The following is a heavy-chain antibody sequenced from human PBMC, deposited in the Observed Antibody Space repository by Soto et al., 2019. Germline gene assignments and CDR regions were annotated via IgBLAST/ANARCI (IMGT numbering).Heavy chain of an antibody. CDR3: AADNDYVWGSYVVAFDI. D-gene: IGHD3-16*01. V-gene: IGHV1-58*01. CDR2: IVVGSGNT. J-gene: IGHJ3*02. Sequence: SVKVSCKASGFTFTSSAVQWVRQARGQRLEWIGWIVVGSGNTNYAQKFQERVTITRDMSTSTAYMELSGLRSEDTAVYYCAADNDYVWGSYVVAFDIWGQGTMVTVSS. CDR1: GFTFTSSA.